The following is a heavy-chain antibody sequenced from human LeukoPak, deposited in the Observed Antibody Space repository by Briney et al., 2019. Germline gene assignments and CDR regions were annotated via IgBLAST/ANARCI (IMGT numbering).Heavy chain of an antibody. Sequence: GGSLRLSCAASGFTVSSNYMSWVRQAPGKGLEWVSVIYSGGSTYYADSVKGRFTISRDNSKNTLYLQMNSLRTEDTAVYYCAREKNSLFDYWGQGTLVTVSS. J-gene: IGHJ4*02. CDR3: AREKNSLFDY. V-gene: IGHV3-53*01. D-gene: IGHD4-23*01. CDR2: IYSGGST. CDR1: GFTVSSNY.